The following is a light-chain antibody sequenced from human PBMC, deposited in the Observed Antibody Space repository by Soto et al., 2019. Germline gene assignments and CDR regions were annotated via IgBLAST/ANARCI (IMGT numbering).Light chain of an antibody. V-gene: IGKV2-28*01. J-gene: IGKJ4*01. CDR1: QTLLHSTGNTY. CDR2: LGS. CDR3: MQALHTPLT. Sequence: DVVMTQSPLSLPVTPGESASISCRSSQTLLHSTGNTYVDWYLQKPGQPPQLLIYLGSSRACGVPDRFSASGSDTDFTLKISRVEAEDVGVYYCMQALHTPLTFGGGTKVEIK.